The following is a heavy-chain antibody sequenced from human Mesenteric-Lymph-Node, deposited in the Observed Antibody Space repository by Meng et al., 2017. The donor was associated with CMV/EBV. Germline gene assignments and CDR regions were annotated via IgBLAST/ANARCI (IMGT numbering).Heavy chain of an antibody. CDR1: GYTFTSYD. J-gene: IGHJ6*02. CDR2: MNPNSGNT. Sequence: ASVKVSCKASGYTFTSYDINWVRQATGQGLEWMGWMNPNSGNTGYAQKFQGRVTITADKSPTSVYMELSSLRSEDTAVYYCARAAASFFNYYAMDVWGQGTTVTVSS. V-gene: IGHV1-8*03. CDR3: ARAAASFFNYYAMDV. D-gene: IGHD2-15*01.